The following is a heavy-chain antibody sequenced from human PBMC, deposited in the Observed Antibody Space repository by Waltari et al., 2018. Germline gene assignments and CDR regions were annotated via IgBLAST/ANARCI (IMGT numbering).Heavy chain of an antibody. J-gene: IGHJ1*01. CDR2: VFHSGTT. Sequence: QVQLQESGPGLVKPSETLSLTCSVSSYSISSDYYWGWIRQSPGKGLEWIGSVFHSGTTYYNPPLKSRATISVDTSKNQFSLKLSSGTAADSAVYYCARGSYHGFWNVEIIGAEYFQHWGKGTLVTVSS. D-gene: IGHD5-12*01. CDR3: ARGSYHGFWNVEIIGAEYFQH. V-gene: IGHV4-38-2*02. CDR1: SYSISSDYY.